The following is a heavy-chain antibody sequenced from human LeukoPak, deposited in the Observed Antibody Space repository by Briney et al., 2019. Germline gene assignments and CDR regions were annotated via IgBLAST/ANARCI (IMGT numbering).Heavy chain of an antibody. D-gene: IGHD2-2*01. CDR2: IYPGDSDT. Sequence: GESLNISGQGLGYIFTSYSLGSVRQMPGKGLECMVIIYPGDSDTRYSPSFQGQVTISADKSISTAYLQWPSLKASDTAMYYCATLPKCSSIRCYAGWFDPWGQGTLVTVSS. V-gene: IGHV5-51*01. CDR3: ATLPKCSSIRCYAGWFDP. CDR1: GYIFTSYS. J-gene: IGHJ5*02.